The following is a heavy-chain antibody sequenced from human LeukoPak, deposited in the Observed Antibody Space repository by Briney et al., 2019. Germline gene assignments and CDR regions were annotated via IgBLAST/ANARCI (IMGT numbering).Heavy chain of an antibody. J-gene: IGHJ5*02. CDR1: GFTFSSYA. CDR3: AKDATNIVEGNWFDP. D-gene: IGHD2/OR15-2a*01. V-gene: IGHV3-23*01. Sequence: GGSLRLSCAASGFTFSSYAMSWVRQAPGKGLEWVSTISGSGDSTYYADSVKGRFTISRDNSKNTLYLQMNSLRAEDTAVYYCAKDATNIVEGNWFDPWGQGTLVTVSS. CDR2: ISGSGDST.